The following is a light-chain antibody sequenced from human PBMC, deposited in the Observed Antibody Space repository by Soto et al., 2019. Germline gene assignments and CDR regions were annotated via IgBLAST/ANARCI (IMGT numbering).Light chain of an antibody. CDR1: TSDVGGYTY. J-gene: IGLJ1*01. Sequence: QSALTQPASVSGSPGQSITISCTGTTSDVGGYTYVSWYQQHPGKAPKLMIYDVSYQPSGVSNRFSGSKSGNTASLTISGLQAEDEADYYCCSSTSSNTYVFGAGTKRTVL. CDR2: DVS. V-gene: IGLV2-14*01. CDR3: CSSTSSNTYV.